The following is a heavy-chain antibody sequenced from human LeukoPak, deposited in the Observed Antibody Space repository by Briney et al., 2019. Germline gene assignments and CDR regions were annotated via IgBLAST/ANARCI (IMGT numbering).Heavy chain of an antibody. CDR2: IYYSGST. CDR3: ARYDRAGYSSGWYADY. D-gene: IGHD6-19*01. J-gene: IGHJ4*02. Sequence: PSGTLSLTCTVSGGSISSSSYYWGWIRQPPGKGLEWIGSIYYSGSTYYNPSLKSRVTISVDTSKNQFSLKLSSVTAADTAVYYCARYDRAGYSSGWYADYWGQGTLVTVSS. CDR1: GGSISSSSYY. V-gene: IGHV4-39*01.